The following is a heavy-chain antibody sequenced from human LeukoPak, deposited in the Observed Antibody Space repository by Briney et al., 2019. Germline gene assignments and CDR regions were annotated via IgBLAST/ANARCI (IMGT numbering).Heavy chain of an antibody. CDR2: IHYSGST. V-gene: IGHV4-59*01. CDR3: ARDKGYYYDSSGYLN. CDR1: GGSMSGYY. J-gene: IGHJ4*02. D-gene: IGHD3-22*01. Sequence: PSETLSLTCTVSGGSMSGYYWSWSRQPPGKGLEWIGYIHYSGSTNYNPSLKSRVTISVDTSKNQFSLKLSSVTAADTAVYYCARDKGYYYDSSGYLNWGQGTLVTVSS.